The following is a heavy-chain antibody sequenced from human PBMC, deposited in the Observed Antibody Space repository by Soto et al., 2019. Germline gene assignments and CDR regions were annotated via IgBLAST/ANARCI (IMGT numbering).Heavy chain of an antibody. J-gene: IGHJ3*02. D-gene: IGHD3-22*01. Sequence: QVQLVQSGAEVKKPGSSVKVSCKASGGTFSSYTISWVRQAPGQGLEWMGRIIPILGIANYAQKFQGRVTITADKSTSTAYMELSSLRSEDTAVYYCARADYYVVAFDIWGQGTMVTVSS. CDR3: ARADYYVVAFDI. V-gene: IGHV1-69*02. CDR1: GGTFSSYT. CDR2: IIPILGIA.